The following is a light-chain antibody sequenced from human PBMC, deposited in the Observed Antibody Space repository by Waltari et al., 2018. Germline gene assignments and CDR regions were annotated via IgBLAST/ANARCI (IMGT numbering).Light chain of an antibody. CDR1: QIVLYNSNNKNY. J-gene: IGKJ4*01. V-gene: IGKV4-1*01. CDR2: WAS. Sequence: DIVMTQSPASLAVSLGERATINCKSSQIVLYNSNNKNYLAWYQQKPGQPPKLLVYWASTRESGVPDRFSGSGSGTDFTLTISSLQAEDVAVYYCQQYYRTPFTFGGGTTVEIK. CDR3: QQYYRTPFT.